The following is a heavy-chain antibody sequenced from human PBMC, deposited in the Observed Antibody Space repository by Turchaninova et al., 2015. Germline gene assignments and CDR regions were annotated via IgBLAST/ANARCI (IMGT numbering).Heavy chain of an antibody. CDR1: GFTFSSYG. J-gene: IGHJ4*02. CDR3: AKFSSSSSDFDY. D-gene: IGHD6-6*01. Sequence: VQLVESGGGVVQPGRSLRLSCAASGFTFSSYGMHWVRQAPGKGLEWVAGISLDGSKKYYADSVKGRCTISRDNSKNTLYLQMNSLRAEDTAVYYCAKFSSSSSDFDYWGQGTLVTVSS. V-gene: IGHV3-30*18. CDR2: ISLDGSKK.